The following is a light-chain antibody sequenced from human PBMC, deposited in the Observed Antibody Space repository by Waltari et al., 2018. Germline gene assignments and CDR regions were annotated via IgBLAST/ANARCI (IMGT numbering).Light chain of an antibody. V-gene: IGLV1-44*01. CDR3: AAWDDSLNGWV. CDR1: SSNIGSNT. Sequence: QSVLTQPPSASGTPGQRVTISCSGSSSNIGSNTVNWYQPLPGTAPKLRSYCNNQLPSGAPDLFAGSTSGTSAALAISGLQSEDEADYYCAAWDDSLNGWVFGGGTKLTVL. CDR2: CNN. J-gene: IGLJ3*02.